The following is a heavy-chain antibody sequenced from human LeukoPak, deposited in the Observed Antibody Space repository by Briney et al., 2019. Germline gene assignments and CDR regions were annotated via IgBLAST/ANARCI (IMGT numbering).Heavy chain of an antibody. D-gene: IGHD3-10*01. CDR2: INPKSGGT. CDR3: ARSMVVRGVMGNYFDP. V-gene: IGHV1-2*02. Sequence: ASVKVSCKASGYTFTGYFIHWVRHAPGQGLEWMGWINPKSGGTNCQQKFQHRVTMIRDTSITTAYMEMSRLRSDDTEVYYCARSMVVRGVMGNYFDPWGQGTLVTVSS. J-gene: IGHJ5*02. CDR1: GYTFTGYF.